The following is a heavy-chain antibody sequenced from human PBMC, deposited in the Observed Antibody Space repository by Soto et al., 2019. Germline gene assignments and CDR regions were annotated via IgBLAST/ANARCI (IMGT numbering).Heavy chain of an antibody. Sequence: VQLVASGGGLVQPGGSLRLSCAVSGFTFSTYWMHWVRQVPGKGLVWVSRISLDGSRTSYADSVKGRFTISRDNAKNTLYLQMRSLRAEDSAVYFCVRDRDFYDGRGYASPGDAFDVWGQGTVVSVSS. V-gene: IGHV3-74*01. J-gene: IGHJ3*01. D-gene: IGHD3-22*01. CDR2: ISLDGSRT. CDR1: GFTFSTYW. CDR3: VRDRDFYDGRGYASPGDAFDV.